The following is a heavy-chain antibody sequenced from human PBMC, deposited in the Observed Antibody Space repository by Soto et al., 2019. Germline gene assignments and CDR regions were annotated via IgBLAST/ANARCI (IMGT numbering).Heavy chain of an antibody. J-gene: IGHJ5*02. V-gene: IGHV4-59*01. CDR3: AKHNCGADCYQPLNWFDH. D-gene: IGHD2-21*02. CDR2: IYYSGST. Sequence: PSETLSLTCTVSGGSISSYYWSWIRQPPGKGLEWIGYIYYSGSTNYNPSLKSRVTISVDTSKNQFSLKLSSVTAPDTPVYYSAKHNCGADCYQPLNWFDHWGQGALVAVST. CDR1: GGSISSYY.